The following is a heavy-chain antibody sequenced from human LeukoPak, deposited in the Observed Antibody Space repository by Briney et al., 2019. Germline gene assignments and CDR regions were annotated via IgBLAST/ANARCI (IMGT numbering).Heavy chain of an antibody. D-gene: IGHD6-6*01. V-gene: IGHV4-30-2*01. Sequence: SETLSLTCAVSGGSISGGGYSWSWIRQPPGKGLEWIGYIYHSGSTYYNPSLKSRVTISVDRSKNQFSLKLSSVTAADTAVYYCARTSTAARRANAFDIWGQGTMVTVSS. CDR2: IYHSGST. CDR3: ARTSTAARRANAFDI. CDR1: GGSISGGGYS. J-gene: IGHJ3*02.